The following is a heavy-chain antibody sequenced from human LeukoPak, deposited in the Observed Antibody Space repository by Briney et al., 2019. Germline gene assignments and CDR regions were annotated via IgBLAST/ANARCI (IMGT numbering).Heavy chain of an antibody. V-gene: IGHV4-4*07. D-gene: IGHD6-13*01. Sequence: SETLSLTCTISGGSISSYYWSWIRQPAGKGLEWIGRIYTSGSTNYNPSLKSRVTISVDKSKNQFSLKLSSVTAADTAVYYCARGKVWGIAAPVEDGYYMDVWGKGTTVTVSS. CDR3: ARGKVWGIAAPVEDGYYMDV. CDR1: GGSISSYY. J-gene: IGHJ6*03. CDR2: IYTSGST.